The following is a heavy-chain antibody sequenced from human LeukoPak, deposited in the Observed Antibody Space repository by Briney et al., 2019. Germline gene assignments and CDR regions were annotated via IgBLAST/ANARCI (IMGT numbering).Heavy chain of an antibody. CDR2: IYYSGST. CDR3: ARAPYGSGSYYYFDY. J-gene: IGHJ4*02. CDR1: GGSISNYY. V-gene: IGHV4-59*01. D-gene: IGHD3-10*01. Sequence: SETLSLTCTVSGGSISNYYWSWIRQPPGKGLEWIGFIYYSGSTNYNPSLKSRVTISVDTSKNQFSLKLSSVTAADTAVYYCARAPYGSGSYYYFDYWGQGTLVTVSS.